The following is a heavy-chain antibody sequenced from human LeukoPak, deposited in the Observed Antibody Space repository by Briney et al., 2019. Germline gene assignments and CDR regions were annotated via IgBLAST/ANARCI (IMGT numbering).Heavy chain of an antibody. J-gene: IGHJ4*02. Sequence: GRSLRLSCAASGFTYEDYAMHWLRQAPGKGLEWVSGSSWNSGSIGYAVSVKGRVSISRDNTKNSLYLQMNSLRAEDTALYYCATDTGAAGYTFFDYWGQGTLVTVSS. CDR1: GFTYEDYA. V-gene: IGHV3-9*01. D-gene: IGHD3-9*01. CDR3: ATDTGAAGYTFFDY. CDR2: SSWNSGSI.